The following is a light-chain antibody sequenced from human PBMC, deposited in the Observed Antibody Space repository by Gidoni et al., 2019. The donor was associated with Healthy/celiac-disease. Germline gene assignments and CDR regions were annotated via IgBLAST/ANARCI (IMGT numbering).Light chain of an antibody. Sequence: ELVMTQSPATLSVSPGESATLSCRASQSVSSNLAWYQQKPGQAPRLLIYCSSTRATGSPARFSGSGSGTEFTLTISSLQSEDVAVDYCQQYNNWPYTFGQGTKLEIK. V-gene: IGKV3-15*01. CDR1: QSVSSN. CDR2: CSS. CDR3: QQYNNWPYT. J-gene: IGKJ2*01.